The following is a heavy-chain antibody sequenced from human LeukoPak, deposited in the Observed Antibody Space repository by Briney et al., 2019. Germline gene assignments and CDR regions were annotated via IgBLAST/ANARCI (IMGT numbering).Heavy chain of an antibody. V-gene: IGHV1-69*01. J-gene: IGHJ4*02. CDR2: IIPIFGTA. D-gene: IGHD2-15*01. CDR1: GGTFSSYA. CDR3: ARDLSQEVVAASGY. Sequence: GSSVKVSCKASGGTFSSYAISWVRQAPGQGLAWMGGIIPIFGTANYAQKFQGRVTITADESTSTAYMELSSLRSEDTAVYYCARDLSQEVVAASGYWGQGTLVTVSS.